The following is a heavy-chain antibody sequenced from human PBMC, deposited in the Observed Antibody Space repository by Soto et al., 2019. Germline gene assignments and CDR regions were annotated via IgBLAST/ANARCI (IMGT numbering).Heavy chain of an antibody. V-gene: IGHV1-46*01. Sequence: ASVKVSCKASGYTFTSYYMHWVRQAPGQGLEWMGIINPSGGSTSYAQKFQGRVTMTRDTSTSTVYMELSSLRSEDTAVYYCARDLRKDIVVVPAARHYYYGMDVWGQGTTVTVSS. CDR1: GYTFTSYY. J-gene: IGHJ6*02. D-gene: IGHD2-2*01. CDR3: ARDLRKDIVVVPAARHYYYGMDV. CDR2: INPSGGST.